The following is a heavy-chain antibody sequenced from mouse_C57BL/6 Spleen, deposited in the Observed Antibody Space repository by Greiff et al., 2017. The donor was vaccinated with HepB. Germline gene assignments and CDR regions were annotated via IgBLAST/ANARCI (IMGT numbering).Heavy chain of an antibody. CDR2: ISSGGSYT. V-gene: IGHV5-6*02. J-gene: IGHJ4*01. Sequence: DVMLVESGGDLVKPGGSLKLSCAASGFTFSSYCMSWVRQTPDKRLEWVATISSGGSYTYYPDSVKGRFTISRDNAKNTLYLQMSSLKSEDTAMYYCARRATGAMDYWGQGTSVTVSS. CDR1: GFTFSSYC. CDR3: ARRATGAMDY.